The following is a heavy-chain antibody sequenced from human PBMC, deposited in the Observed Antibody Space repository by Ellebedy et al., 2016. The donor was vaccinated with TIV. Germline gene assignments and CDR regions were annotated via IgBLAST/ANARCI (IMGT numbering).Heavy chain of an antibody. CDR1: GYTFIGYY. CDR3: ARILGVTTPDAFDI. CDR2: SDPNSGGT. Sequence: AASVQVSCKASGYTFIGYYIHWVRQAPGQGREWMGWSDPNSGGTDYAQKFQGRVTMTRDTSISTVFMELSRLRSDDTAVYYCARILGVTTPDAFDIWGQGTMVIVSS. V-gene: IGHV1-2*02. J-gene: IGHJ3*02. D-gene: IGHD2-21*02.